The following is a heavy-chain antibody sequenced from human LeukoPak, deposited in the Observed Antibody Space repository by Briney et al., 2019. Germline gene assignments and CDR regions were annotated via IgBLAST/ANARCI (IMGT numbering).Heavy chain of an antibody. CDR2: IIPMYRTP. CDR3: ARGATGTTFYHWLDP. D-gene: IGHD1-7*01. Sequence: SVKVSCKASGGTFGIYGMRWVRQAPGQGLEWMGGIIPMYRTPTYAERFEGRVTISTDDSTSTVYMELSSLRSEDAAVYYCARGATGTTFYHWLDPWGQGTLVTVSS. CDR1: GGTFGIYG. V-gene: IGHV1-69*05. J-gene: IGHJ5*02.